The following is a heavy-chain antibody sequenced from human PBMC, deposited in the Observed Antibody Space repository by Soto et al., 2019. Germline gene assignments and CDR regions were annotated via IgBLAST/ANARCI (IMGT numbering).Heavy chain of an antibody. CDR2: ISVSSSYI. D-gene: IGHD3-3*01. CDR1: PSAFSSYS. Sequence: PGESLKISCVASPSAFSSYSINWVRQTPGKGLEWVSSISVSSSYIYYAASVKGRFTISRDNNKTSVYLQMKNLRADDTAVYQCEKIKRSGPRWGMDVWGQGTPVTVSS. V-gene: IGHV3-21*01. CDR3: EKIKRSGPRWGMDV. J-gene: IGHJ6*02.